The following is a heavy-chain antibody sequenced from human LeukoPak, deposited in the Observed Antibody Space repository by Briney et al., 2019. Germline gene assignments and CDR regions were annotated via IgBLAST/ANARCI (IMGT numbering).Heavy chain of an antibody. D-gene: IGHD1-26*01. V-gene: IGHV3-23*01. J-gene: IGHJ4*02. CDR1: GFTFSSYA. CDR3: AKNGGSYYRPFDY. CDR2: ISGSGGST. Sequence: AGGSLRLSCAASGFTFSSYAMSWVRQAPGKGLEWVSAISGSGGSTYYADSVKGRFTISRVNSKNTLYLQMNSLRAEDTAVYYCAKNGGSYYRPFDYWGQGTLVTVSS.